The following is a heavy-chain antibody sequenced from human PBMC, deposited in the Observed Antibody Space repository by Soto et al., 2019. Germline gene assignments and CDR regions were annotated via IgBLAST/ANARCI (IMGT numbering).Heavy chain of an antibody. CDR1: GFTFDDYA. D-gene: IGHD3-16*01. Sequence: PGGSLRLSCAASGFTFDDYAMHWVRQAPGKGLEWVSLISWDGGSTYYADSVKGRFTISRDNSKNSLYLQMNSLRAEDTALYYCAKDMRGSDAFDIWGQGTMVTVSS. CDR3: AKDMRGSDAFDI. CDR2: ISWDGGST. J-gene: IGHJ3*02. V-gene: IGHV3-43D*04.